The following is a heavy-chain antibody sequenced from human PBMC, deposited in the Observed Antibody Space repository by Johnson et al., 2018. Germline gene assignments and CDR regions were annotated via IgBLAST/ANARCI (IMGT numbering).Heavy chain of an antibody. D-gene: IGHD3-22*01. Sequence: VQLVQSGGGLVKPGGSLRLSCAASGFTFSSYSFNWVRQAPGKGLEWVPSISSSTSYIYYADSVKGRFTISRDNAKNSLYLQMNSLRAEDTAVYYCARGYYYDSSGYGAFDIWGQGTLVTVSS. CDR1: GFTFSSYS. V-gene: IGHV3-21*01. CDR3: ARGYYYDSSGYGAFDI. J-gene: IGHJ3*02. CDR2: ISSSTSYI.